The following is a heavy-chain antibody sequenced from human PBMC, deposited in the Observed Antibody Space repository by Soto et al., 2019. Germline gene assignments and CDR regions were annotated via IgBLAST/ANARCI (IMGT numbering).Heavy chain of an antibody. V-gene: IGHV1-69*13. Sequence: GASVKVSCKASGGTFSGYAISWVRQAPGQGLGWMGGIIPIFGTANYAQKFQGRVTITADESTSTAYMELSSLRSEDTAVYYCARDLSYYDSSGYGYWGQGTLVTVSS. D-gene: IGHD3-22*01. CDR2: IIPIFGTA. CDR1: GGTFSGYA. CDR3: ARDLSYYDSSGYGY. J-gene: IGHJ4*02.